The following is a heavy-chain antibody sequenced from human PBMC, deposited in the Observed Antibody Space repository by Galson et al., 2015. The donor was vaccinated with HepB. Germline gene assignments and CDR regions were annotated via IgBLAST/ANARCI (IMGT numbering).Heavy chain of an antibody. D-gene: IGHD7-27*01. V-gene: IGHV3-30-3*01. J-gene: IGHJ4*02. CDR3: ARAGARAYYLTGDY. Sequence: SLRLSCAASGFTFSNFYMHWVRQAPGKGLEWVAVVTSENNQNYSDSAKGRFTVSRNNYKNTLDLQMNSMRTDDTAVYYCARAGARAYYLTGDYWGQGNLVTVSS. CDR2: VTSENNQ. CDR1: GFTFSNFY.